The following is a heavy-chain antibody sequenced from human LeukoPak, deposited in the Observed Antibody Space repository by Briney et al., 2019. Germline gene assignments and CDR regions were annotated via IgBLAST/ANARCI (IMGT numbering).Heavy chain of an antibody. D-gene: IGHD6-19*01. CDR3: AKDIGGWYPSAEGDY. Sequence: GGSLRLSCAASGFTFSSYAMSWVRQAPGKGLEWVSAISGSGGSTYYADSVKDRFTISRDNSKNTLYLQMNSLRAEDTAVYYCAKDIGGWYPSAEGDYWGQGTLVTVSS. V-gene: IGHV3-23*01. CDR1: GFTFSSYA. J-gene: IGHJ4*02. CDR2: ISGSGGST.